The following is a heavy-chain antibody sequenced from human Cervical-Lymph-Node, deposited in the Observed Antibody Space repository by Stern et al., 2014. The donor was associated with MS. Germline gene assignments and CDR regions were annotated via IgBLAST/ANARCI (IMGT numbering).Heavy chain of an antibody. CDR1: GGTFSSYA. J-gene: IGHJ6*02. CDR3: ARGELKEGLVRGMDV. CDR2: IVPIFGTA. Sequence: VQLVESGAEVKKPGSSGKVSCKASGGTFSSYAISWVRQAHGKGLEGLGVIVPIFGTATDARKLQGRVTITADESTSTAYMELSSLRSEDTAVYYCARGELKEGLVRGMDVWGQGTTVTVSS. V-gene: IGHV1-69*01. D-gene: IGHD1-26*01.